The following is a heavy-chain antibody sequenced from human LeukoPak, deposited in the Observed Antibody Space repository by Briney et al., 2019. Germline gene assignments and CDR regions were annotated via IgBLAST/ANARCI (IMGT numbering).Heavy chain of an antibody. D-gene: IGHD1-26*01. Sequence: GGSLRLSCAVSGITFSDYYMSWIRQAPGKGLEWVSYISSSSTYTDYADSVKGRFTISRDNAKNSLYLQMNGLRAEDTAVYYCVRDSGSSYGYYFLHWGQGTLVTVSS. J-gene: IGHJ1*01. CDR1: GITFSDYY. CDR3: VRDSGSSYGYYFLH. V-gene: IGHV3-11*06. CDR2: ISSSSTYT.